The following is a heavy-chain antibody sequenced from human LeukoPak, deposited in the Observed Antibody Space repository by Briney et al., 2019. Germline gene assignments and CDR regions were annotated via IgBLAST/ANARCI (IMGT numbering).Heavy chain of an antibody. Sequence: SETLSLTCTVSGGSISTYYWSWIRQPPGKELEWIAYVYYSGSTNYNPSLKSRVTISVDTSKNQFSLKLSSMTAADTAVYYCARGRAVPGTPIDYWGQGTLVTVSS. J-gene: IGHJ4*02. V-gene: IGHV4-59*01. CDR2: VYYSGST. CDR3: ARGRAVPGTPIDY. D-gene: IGHD6-19*01. CDR1: GGSISTYY.